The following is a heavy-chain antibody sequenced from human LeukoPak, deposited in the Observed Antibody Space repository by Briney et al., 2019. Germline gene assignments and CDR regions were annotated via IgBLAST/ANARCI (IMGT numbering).Heavy chain of an antibody. D-gene: IGHD2-21*02. Sequence: GGSLRLSCAASGFTFSDYFMSWIRQAPGKGLEWLSHISSSGTGYYTDSVKGRATISRDNTKNSLYLQMNSLRAEDTAVYYCARPAYCGGNCYYFPDYWGQGTLVTVSS. CDR2: ISSSGTG. J-gene: IGHJ4*02. V-gene: IGHV3-11*04. CDR3: ARPAYCGGNCYYFPDY. CDR1: GFTFSDYF.